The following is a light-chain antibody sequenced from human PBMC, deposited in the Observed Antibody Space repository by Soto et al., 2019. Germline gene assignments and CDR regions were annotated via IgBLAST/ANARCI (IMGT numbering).Light chain of an antibody. CDR1: QSVLYSSNNKNY. CDR3: QQYFRTLYT. J-gene: IGKJ2*01. V-gene: IGKV4-1*01. Sequence: DIVMTQSPDSLAVSLGERATINCKSSQSVLYSSNNKNYLAWYQQKPGQPPKLLIYWASTRESGVPDRFSGSGSGKDFTLTISSLQAGDLAVYYCQQYFRTLYTFGQGTKLEIK. CDR2: WAS.